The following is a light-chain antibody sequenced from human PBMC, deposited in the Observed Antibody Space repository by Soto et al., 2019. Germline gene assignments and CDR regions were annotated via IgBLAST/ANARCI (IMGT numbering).Light chain of an antibody. V-gene: IGKV1-9*01. CDR2: AAS. CDR1: QGISSY. Sequence: QFTQCPSSLSATVGDRFPITFRASQGISSYLAWYQQKPGKAPKLLIYAASTLQSGVPSRFSGSGSGTDFTLTINSLQPEDFATYYCQQLDSYPRTFGPGTKVDI. CDR3: QQLDSYPRT. J-gene: IGKJ3*01.